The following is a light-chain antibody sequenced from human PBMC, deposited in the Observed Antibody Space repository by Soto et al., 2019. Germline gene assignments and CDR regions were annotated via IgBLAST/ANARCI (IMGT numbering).Light chain of an antibody. CDR2: DVS. V-gene: IGLV2-14*01. J-gene: IGLJ1*01. Sequence: QSALTQPASVSGSPGQSITISCTGTSSDFDGYNYVSWYQQHPGKAPKLMIYDVSNRPSGVSNRFSGSKSGNTASLTISGLQAEDEADYYCSSYTSSSTYVFGTGTKLTVL. CDR3: SSYTSSSTYV. CDR1: SSDFDGYNY.